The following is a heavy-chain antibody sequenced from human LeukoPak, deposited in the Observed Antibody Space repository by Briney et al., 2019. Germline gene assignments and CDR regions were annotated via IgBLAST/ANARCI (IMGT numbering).Heavy chain of an antibody. CDR3: ARDSRSSTVWWFDV. CDR2: VHPSGNT. D-gene: IGHD3-10*01. J-gene: IGHJ2*01. V-gene: IGHV4-4*07. CDR1: GESISSYY. Sequence: SETLSLTCTVSGESISSYYWSWIRQSAEKGLEWIGRVHPSGNTHSNPSLESRVTMSIAESRKQLSLKLTFVTAADTAVYYCARDSRSSTVWWFDVWGRGTLVTVSS.